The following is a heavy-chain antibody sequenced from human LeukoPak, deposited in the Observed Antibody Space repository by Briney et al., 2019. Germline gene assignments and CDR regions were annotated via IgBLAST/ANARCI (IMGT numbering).Heavy chain of an antibody. D-gene: IGHD2-21*01. Sequence: ASVKVSCKASGYTYFSHGISWVRQAPGQGLERMGWISTYNGNTNYAQNLQGRVTMTTDTSTSTAYMELRSLRSDDTAVYYCARSLFTDFYYYMDVWGKGTTVTVSS. CDR3: ARSLFTDFYYYMDV. CDR1: GYTYFSHG. J-gene: IGHJ6*03. CDR2: ISTYNGNT. V-gene: IGHV1-18*01.